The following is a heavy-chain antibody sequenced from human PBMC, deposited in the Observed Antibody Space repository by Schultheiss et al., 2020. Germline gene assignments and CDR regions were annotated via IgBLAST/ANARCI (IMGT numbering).Heavy chain of an antibody. CDR2: ISSSGSTI. CDR3: ARSGQWLGGLGYYYYGMVV. J-gene: IGHJ6*02. Sequence: WGALRLSCAASGFTFSSYEMNWVRQAPGKGLEWVSYISSSGSTIYYADSVKGRFTISRDNAKNSLYLQMNSLRAEDTAVYYCARSGQWLGGLGYYYYGMVVWGQGTTVTVAS. CDR1: GFTFSSYE. D-gene: IGHD6-19*01. V-gene: IGHV3-48*03.